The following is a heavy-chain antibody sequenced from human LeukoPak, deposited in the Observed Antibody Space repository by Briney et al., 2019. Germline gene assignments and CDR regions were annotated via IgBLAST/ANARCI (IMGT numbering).Heavy chain of an antibody. CDR1: GYSINTGYF. CDR3: ARGVATVPVDS. J-gene: IGHJ4*02. V-gene: IGHV4-38-2*02. CDR2: ASHSGNT. Sequence: SETLSLTCTVSGYSINTGYFWGWIRQPPGRGLEWIGSASHSGNTYYNPSLKSRVTISVDTSKNQFSLKLSSVTAADTAVYYCARGVATVPVDSWGQGTLVTVSS. D-gene: IGHD5-12*01.